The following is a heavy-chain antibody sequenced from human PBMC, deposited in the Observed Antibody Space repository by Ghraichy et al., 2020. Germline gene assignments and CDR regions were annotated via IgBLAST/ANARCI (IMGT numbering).Heavy chain of an antibody. V-gene: IGHV4-59*02. CDR3: ARGNTNANPPDY. CDR1: GASVRSYY. D-gene: IGHD2-2*01. J-gene: IGHJ4*02. CDR2: ISHSGST. Sequence: SETLSLTCTVSGASVRSYYWIWIRQPPGKGLDWIGYISHSGSTNCNPSLKSRVTFSLDTSKNQFSLKLTSVTAADTAVYYCARGNTNANPPDYWGQGTPVTVSS.